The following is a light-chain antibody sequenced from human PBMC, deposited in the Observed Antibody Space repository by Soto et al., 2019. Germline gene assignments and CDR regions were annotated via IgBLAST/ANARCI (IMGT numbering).Light chain of an antibody. Sequence: IELTQSPHSLAASLGDRVTITCRASQTIGTYVNWYRQKSGAAPELLIYDASTLQSGVPSRFRGGASGTDFTLTISSLQLDDFATYYCQQSYNTPLTFGQGTMVDI. CDR1: QTIGTY. CDR3: QQSYNTPLT. J-gene: IGKJ1*01. V-gene: IGKV1-39*01. CDR2: DAS.